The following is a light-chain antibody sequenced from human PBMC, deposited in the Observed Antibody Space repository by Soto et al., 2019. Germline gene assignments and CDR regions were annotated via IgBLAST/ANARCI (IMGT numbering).Light chain of an antibody. CDR1: NVDVGGYNY. CDR2: EVS. J-gene: IGLJ2*01. V-gene: IGLV2-14*01. Sequence: QSALTQPASVSGSPGQSITISCTGTNVDVGGYNYVSWYQHHPGKAPKLLIFEVSNRPSGVSNRFSGSKSGNTASLTISGLQSEDEADYYCSSYTSKSSLIFGGGTKVTVL. CDR3: SSYTSKSSLI.